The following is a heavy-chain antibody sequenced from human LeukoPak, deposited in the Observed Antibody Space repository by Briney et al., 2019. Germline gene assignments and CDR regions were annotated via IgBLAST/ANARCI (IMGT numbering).Heavy chain of an antibody. J-gene: IGHJ4*02. CDR3: ARDVSRDYYGSGSYL. CDR1: GFTFSSYS. Sequence: GGSLRLSCAASGFTFSSYSMNWVRQAPGKGLEWVSSISSSSSYIYYTDSVKGRFTISRDKAKNSLYLQMNSLRAEDTAVYYCARDVSRDYYGSGSYLWGQGTLVTVSS. V-gene: IGHV3-21*01. D-gene: IGHD3-10*01. CDR2: ISSSSSYI.